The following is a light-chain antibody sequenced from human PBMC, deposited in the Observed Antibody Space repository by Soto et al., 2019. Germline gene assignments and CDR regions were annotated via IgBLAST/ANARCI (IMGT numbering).Light chain of an antibody. CDR1: QSVSSSY. Sequence: EIVLTHSPGTLSLSPGERATLSCRASQSVSSSYLAWYQQKPGQAPRLLIYDASNRATGIPARFSGSGSGTDFTLTISSLEPEDFAVYYCQQRSNWPPITFGQGTRLEI. J-gene: IGKJ5*01. CDR2: DAS. CDR3: QQRSNWPPIT. V-gene: IGKV3-11*01.